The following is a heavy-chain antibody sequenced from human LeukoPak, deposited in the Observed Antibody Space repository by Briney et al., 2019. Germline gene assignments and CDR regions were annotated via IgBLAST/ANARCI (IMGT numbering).Heavy chain of an antibody. D-gene: IGHD1-26*01. J-gene: IGHJ6*03. CDR1: GFTFSSYG. CDR3: AKVWELGPYYYYMDV. V-gene: IGHV3-23*01. CDR2: ISGSGGST. Sequence: SGGSLRLSCAASGFTFSSYGMSWVRQAPGKGLEWVSAISGSGGSTYYADSVKGRFTISRDNSKNTLYLQMNSLRAEDTAVYYCAKVWELGPYYYYMDVWGKGTTVTISS.